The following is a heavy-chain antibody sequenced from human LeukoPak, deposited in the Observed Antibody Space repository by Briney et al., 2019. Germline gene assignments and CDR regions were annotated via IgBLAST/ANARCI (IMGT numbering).Heavy chain of an antibody. CDR3: ARDGIAAAGPGLYYGWFDP. D-gene: IGHD6-13*01. CDR1: GGTFSSYA. V-gene: IGHV1-69*01. Sequence: SVKVSCKASGGTFSSYAISWVRQAPGQGLEWMGGIIPIFGTANYAQKFQGRVTITADESTGTAYMELSSLRSEDTAVYYCARDGIAAAGPGLYYGWFDPWGQGTLVTVSS. CDR2: IIPIFGTA. J-gene: IGHJ5*02.